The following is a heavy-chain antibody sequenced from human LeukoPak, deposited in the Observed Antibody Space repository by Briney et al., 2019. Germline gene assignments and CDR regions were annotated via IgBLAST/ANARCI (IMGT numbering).Heavy chain of an antibody. CDR1: GFSFSSYA. CDR3: ARGLTQIPRLATGLGY. Sequence: GSLRLSCAASGFSFSSYAMHWVRQAPGKGLEWVAVIWYDGGNKYYADSVKGRFTISRDDSKNTLYLEMNSLRAEDTAVYYCARGLTQIPRLATGLGYWGQGTLVTVSS. V-gene: IGHV3-33*01. CDR2: IWYDGGNK. D-gene: IGHD2-21*02. J-gene: IGHJ4*02.